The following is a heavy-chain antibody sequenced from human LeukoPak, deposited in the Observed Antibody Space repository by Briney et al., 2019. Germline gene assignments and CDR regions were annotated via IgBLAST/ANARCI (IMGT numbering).Heavy chain of an antibody. CDR2: FWWGGSNT. D-gene: IGHD3-22*01. Sequence: PSGGPLSLSCAASGFTLNSHDMHWPREAPGKAREGVGFFWWGGSNTYYAVAVKGRFTMSRENSKTTLSLKMNSLRGKYTAVYYGARTERYYNSRGNGAFDIWGKGTRVTVP. CDR1: GFTLNSHD. J-gene: IGHJ3*02. V-gene: IGHV3-33*01. CDR3: ARTERYYNSRGNGAFDI.